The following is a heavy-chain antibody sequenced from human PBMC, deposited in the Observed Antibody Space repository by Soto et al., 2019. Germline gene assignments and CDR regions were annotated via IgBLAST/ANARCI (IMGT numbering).Heavy chain of an antibody. CDR1: GFTFSSYS. J-gene: IGHJ4*02. CDR2: ISSSSSTI. CDR3: ARANYYGSPGDFDY. Sequence: ESGGGLVQPGGSLRLSCAASGFTFSSYSMNWVRQAPGKGLEWVSYISSSSSTIYYADSVKGRFTISRDNAKNSLYLQMNSLGAEDTAVYYCARANYYGSPGDFDYWGQGTLVTVSS. D-gene: IGHD3-10*01. V-gene: IGHV3-48*01.